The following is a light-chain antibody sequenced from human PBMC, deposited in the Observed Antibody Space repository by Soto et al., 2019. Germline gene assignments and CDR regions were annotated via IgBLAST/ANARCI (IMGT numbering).Light chain of an antibody. CDR3: QHYGSSLYT. CDR1: QSVDSSY. CDR2: GAS. V-gene: IGKV3-20*01. J-gene: IGKJ2*01. Sequence: EIVLTQSPGTLSLTRGERATLSCRASQSVDSSYLAWYQQKRGQAPRLLIYGASSRATGIPDRFSGSGSGTDFTLTISRLEPEDFALYYCQHYGSSLYTFGQGTKLEIK.